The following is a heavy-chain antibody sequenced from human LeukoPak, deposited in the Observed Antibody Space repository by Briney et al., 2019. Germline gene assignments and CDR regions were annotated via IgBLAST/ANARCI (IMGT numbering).Heavy chain of an antibody. D-gene: IGHD4-23*01. J-gene: IGHJ4*02. Sequence: GGSLRLSCGASGFTFSSFAMGWVRQAPGKGLEWVSAFSGGGSSTYYADSVKGRFTISRDNSKNTLSLQMNSLRAEDTAVYYCAKGQGWVTPDPFDYWGQGTLVTVSS. V-gene: IGHV3-23*01. CDR1: GFTFSSFA. CDR3: AKGQGWVTPDPFDY. CDR2: FSGGGSST.